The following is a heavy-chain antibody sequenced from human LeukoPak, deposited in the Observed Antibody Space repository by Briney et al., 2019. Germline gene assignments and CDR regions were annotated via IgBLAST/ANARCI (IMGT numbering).Heavy chain of an antibody. CDR1: GGSISSGSYS. CDR3: AREIYSSSSST. J-gene: IGHJ5*02. D-gene: IGHD6-6*01. CDR2: IYTSGST. Sequence: SETLSLTCTVSGGSISSGSYSWSWIRQPAGKGLEWIGRIYTSGSTNYNPSLKSRVTISVDTSKNQFSLKLSSVTAADTAVYYCAREIYSSSSSTWGQGTLVTVSS. V-gene: IGHV4-61*02.